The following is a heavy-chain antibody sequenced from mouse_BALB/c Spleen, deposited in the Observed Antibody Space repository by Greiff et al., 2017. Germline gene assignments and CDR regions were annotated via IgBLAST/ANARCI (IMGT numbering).Heavy chain of an antibody. D-gene: IGHD2-14*01. CDR1: GFTFSNYW. V-gene: IGHV6-6*02. CDR2: IRLKSNNYAT. J-gene: IGHJ4*01. CDR3: TRGYADDYAMDY. Sequence: EVHLVESGGGLVQPGGSMKLSCVASGFTFSNYWMNWVRQSPEKGLEWVAEIRLKSNNYATHYAESVKGRFTISRDDSKSSVYLQMNNLRAEDTGIYYCTRGYADDYAMDYWGQGTSVTVSS.